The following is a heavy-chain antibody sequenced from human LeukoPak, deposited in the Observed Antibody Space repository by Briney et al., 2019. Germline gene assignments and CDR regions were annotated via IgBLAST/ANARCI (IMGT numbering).Heavy chain of an antibody. Sequence: PGGSLRLSCAASGFIFSTYTMSWVRQAPGKGLEWVSSISSSSSNIYYADSVKGRFTISRDNAKNSLYLQMNSLRAEDTAVYYCARDNWYKFDYWSQGTLVTVSS. CDR3: ARDNWYKFDY. CDR2: ISSSSSNI. D-gene: IGHD1/OR15-1a*01. CDR1: GFIFSTYT. J-gene: IGHJ4*02. V-gene: IGHV3-21*01.